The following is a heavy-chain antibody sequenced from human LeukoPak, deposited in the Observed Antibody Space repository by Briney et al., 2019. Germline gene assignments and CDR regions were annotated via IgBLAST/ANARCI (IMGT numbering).Heavy chain of an antibody. CDR3: AKAGYSGYDFGY. D-gene: IGHD5-12*01. Sequence: GGSLRLSCAASGFTFSSYAMSWVRQAPGQGLEWVSAISGSGGSTYYADSVKGRFTISRDNSKNTLYLQMNSLRAEDTAVYYCAKAGYSGYDFGYWGQGTLVTVSS. CDR2: ISGSGGST. J-gene: IGHJ4*02. V-gene: IGHV3-23*01. CDR1: GFTFSSYA.